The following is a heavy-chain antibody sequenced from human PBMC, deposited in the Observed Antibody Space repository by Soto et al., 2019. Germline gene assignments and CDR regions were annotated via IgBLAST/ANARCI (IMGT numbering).Heavy chain of an antibody. CDR3: ARTRWYYYYGMDV. D-gene: IGHD3-16*02. Sequence: SDTLSLTCAVYGGSFSCYCWSWILQPPGKGLEWIGEINHSGSTNYNPSLKSRVTISVDTSKNQFSLKLSSVTAADTAVYYCARTRWYYYYGMDVWGQGTTGTVSS. CDR1: GGSFSCYC. V-gene: IGHV4-34*01. CDR2: INHSGST. J-gene: IGHJ6*02.